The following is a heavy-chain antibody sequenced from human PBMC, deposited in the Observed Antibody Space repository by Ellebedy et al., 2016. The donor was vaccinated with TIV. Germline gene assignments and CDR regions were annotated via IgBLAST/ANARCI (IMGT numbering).Heavy chain of an antibody. Sequence: GESLKISCKGSRYSFTSYWIGWVRQMPGKGLEWMGIIDPRDSDARYNPSFEGQVTISADKSVTTAYLRLSSLKTSDTATYYCARHSHYLFYFNGMDVWGQGTTVTVSS. D-gene: IGHD1-26*01. CDR1: RYSFTSYW. CDR3: ARHSHYLFYFNGMDV. J-gene: IGHJ6*02. V-gene: IGHV5-51*01. CDR2: IDPRDSDA.